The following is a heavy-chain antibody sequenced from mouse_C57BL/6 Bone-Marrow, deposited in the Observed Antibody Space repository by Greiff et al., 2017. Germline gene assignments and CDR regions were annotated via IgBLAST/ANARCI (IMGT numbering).Heavy chain of an antibody. V-gene: IGHV1-9*01. CDR3: APRGYSPSFDY. CDR2: ILPGSGST. J-gene: IGHJ2*01. Sequence: QVQLKQSGAELMKPGASVKLSCKATGYTFTGYWIEWVKQRPGHGLEWIGEILPGSGSTNYNEKFKGKATFTAATSSNTAYMQLSSLTTEDTAIFYGAPRGYSPSFDYWGQGTTLTVSS. CDR1: GYTFTGYW. D-gene: IGHD2-12*01.